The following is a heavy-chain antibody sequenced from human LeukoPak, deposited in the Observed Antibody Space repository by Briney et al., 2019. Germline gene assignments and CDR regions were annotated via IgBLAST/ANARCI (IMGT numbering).Heavy chain of an antibody. J-gene: IGHJ5*02. CDR2: ISGSGGST. Sequence: GGSLRLSCAASGFTFSCYAMSWVRQAPGKGLEWVSAISGSGGSTYYADSVKGRFTISRDNSKNTLYLQMNSLRAEDTAVYYCAKIPDIVVVPAATISPGWFDPWGQGTLVTVSS. D-gene: IGHD2-2*01. V-gene: IGHV3-23*01. CDR3: AKIPDIVVVPAATISPGWFDP. CDR1: GFTFSCYA.